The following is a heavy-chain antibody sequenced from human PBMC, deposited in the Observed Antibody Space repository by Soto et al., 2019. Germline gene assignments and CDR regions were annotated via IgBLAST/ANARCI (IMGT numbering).Heavy chain of an antibody. D-gene: IGHD2-15*01. CDR1: GFTFSGSA. J-gene: IGHJ3*02. Sequence: GGSLRLSCAASGFTFSGSAMHWVRQASGKGLEWVGRIRSKANSYATAYAASVKGRFTISRDDSKNTAYLQMNSLRAEDTAVYYCASPKTTDENCSGGSCPTYDAFDIWGQGTMVTVSS. V-gene: IGHV3-73*01. CDR2: IRSKANSYAT. CDR3: ASPKTTDENCSGGSCPTYDAFDI.